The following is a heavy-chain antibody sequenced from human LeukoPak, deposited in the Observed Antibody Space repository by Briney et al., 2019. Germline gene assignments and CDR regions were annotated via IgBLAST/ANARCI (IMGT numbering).Heavy chain of an antibody. Sequence: GRSLRLSCAASGFTSSNFWMTWVRQAPGKGLEWVAIIKQDGSQKYYVDSVKGRFTIFRDNARNSLYLQMNSLRAEDTAVYWAVAGTTYWGQGTLVTVSS. D-gene: IGHD6-19*01. V-gene: IGHV3-7*05. J-gene: IGHJ4*02. CDR3: VAGTTY. CDR2: IKQDGSQK. CDR1: GFTSSNFW.